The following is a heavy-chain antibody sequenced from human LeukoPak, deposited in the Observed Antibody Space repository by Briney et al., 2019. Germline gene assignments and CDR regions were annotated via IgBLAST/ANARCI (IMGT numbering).Heavy chain of an antibody. J-gene: IGHJ4*02. Sequence: PGGSLRLSCAASDFTFSSYWMSWVRQAPGKGLEWVANINQDGSDKRYMGSVRGRFTISRDNAKNSLSLHMDSLRAEDTAVYYCARVGYNWDDDGVDYWGQGTLVTVSS. D-gene: IGHD1-1*01. CDR3: ARVGYNWDDDGVDY. V-gene: IGHV3-7*01. CDR2: INQDGSDK. CDR1: DFTFSSYW.